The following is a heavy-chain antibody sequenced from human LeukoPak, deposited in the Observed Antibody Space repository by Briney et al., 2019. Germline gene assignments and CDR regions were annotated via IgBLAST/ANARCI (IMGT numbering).Heavy chain of an antibody. Sequence: GGSLRLSCAASGFTFRKYWLHWVRQAPGKGLVWVSRINPDDRSTSYADSVKGRFTISRDNAKSTLYLQMNSLRAEDTAVYYCLTIVETDLDAFDIWGQGTKVTVSS. D-gene: IGHD2-21*01. CDR3: LTIVETDLDAFDI. CDR2: INPDDRST. J-gene: IGHJ3*02. CDR1: GFTFRKYW. V-gene: IGHV3-74*01.